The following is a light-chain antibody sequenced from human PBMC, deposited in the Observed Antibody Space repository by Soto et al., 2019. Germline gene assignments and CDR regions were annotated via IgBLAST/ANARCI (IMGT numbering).Light chain of an antibody. Sequence: SLRRPPRSVSGSPGQSCTISCTGTISDVGGYNYVSWYQQHPGKAPKLMIYDVSKRPSGVPDRFYGSKSGNKASLTISGLQAEDVADYYCCSYAGSYTLYVFGTGTTVTV. CDR3: CSYAGSYTLYV. V-gene: IGLV2-11*01. CDR2: DVS. CDR1: ISDVGGYNY. J-gene: IGLJ1*01.